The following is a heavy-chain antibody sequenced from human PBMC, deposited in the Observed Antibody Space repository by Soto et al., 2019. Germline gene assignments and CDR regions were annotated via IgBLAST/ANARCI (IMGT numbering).Heavy chain of an antibody. Sequence: GGSLRLSCAASGFTFSSYGMHWVRQAPGKGLEWVAVIWYDGSNKYYADSVKGRFTISRDNSKNTLYLQMNSLRAEDTAVYYCARGRGYSYGYVDYWGQGTLVTVS. J-gene: IGHJ4*02. D-gene: IGHD5-18*01. V-gene: IGHV3-33*01. CDR2: IWYDGSNK. CDR3: ARGRGYSYGYVDY. CDR1: GFTFSSYG.